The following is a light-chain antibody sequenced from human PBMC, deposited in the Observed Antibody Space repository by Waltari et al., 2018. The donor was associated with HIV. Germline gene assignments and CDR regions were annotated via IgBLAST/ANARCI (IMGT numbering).Light chain of an antibody. CDR3: QTWDTGIRV. CDR2: LNSDDSH. V-gene: IGLV4-69*01. CDR1: TGHSSFP. Sequence: QLVLTQSPSTSASLGASVKLPCTLSTGHSSFPISWYQQRPGKGPRFVLKLNSDDSHYTGDGIPDRFSGSSSGPVRYLIISSLQSEDEGDYFCQTWDTGIRVFGGGTKLTVL. J-gene: IGLJ3*02.